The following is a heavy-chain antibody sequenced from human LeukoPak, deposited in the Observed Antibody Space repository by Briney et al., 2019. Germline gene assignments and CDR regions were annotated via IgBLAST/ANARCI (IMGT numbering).Heavy chain of an antibody. J-gene: IGHJ3*02. CDR2: ISGSGGRT. D-gene: IGHD5-18*01. Sequence: GGSLRLSCAAPGFTFSSYGMSWVRQAPGKGLEWVSAISGSGGRTYYADSVKGRFTFSRDNSKNTLYLQMNSLRAEDTAVYYCGRDRLLDTATSDAFDIWGQGTMVTVSS. V-gene: IGHV3-23*01. CDR3: GRDRLLDTATSDAFDI. CDR1: GFTFSSYG.